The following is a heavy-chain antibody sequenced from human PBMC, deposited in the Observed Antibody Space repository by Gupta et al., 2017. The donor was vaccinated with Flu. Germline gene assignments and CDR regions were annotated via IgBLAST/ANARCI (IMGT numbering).Heavy chain of an antibody. Sequence: QVQLQQWGAGLLKPSETLSLTCAVYNASLSGSYWSWIRQPPGKGPEWSGEIDHSGGTNYNPSLKSRVTMSVDTSKNQFSLNLYSVTAANTAIYYCTRLGGFTVGYNWFDPWGQGTLVTVSS. CDR2: IDHSGGT. CDR3: TRLGGFTVGYNWFDP. J-gene: IGHJ5*02. D-gene: IGHD4-11*01. CDR1: NASLSGSY. V-gene: IGHV4-34*01.